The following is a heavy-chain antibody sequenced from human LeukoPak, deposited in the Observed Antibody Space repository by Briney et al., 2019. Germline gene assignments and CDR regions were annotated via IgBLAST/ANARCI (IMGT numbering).Heavy chain of an antibody. CDR3: ARDMVPKSRPLGAAAGTVWFDP. Sequence: ASVKVSFKASGYTFTGYYMHWVRPAPGQGGEWMGWINPNRGGTNYAQKFQGRGTMTRDTSISTAYMELSRLRSDDTAVYYCARDMVPKSRPLGAAAGTVWFDPWGQGALVTVSS. J-gene: IGHJ5*02. CDR2: INPNRGGT. V-gene: IGHV1-2*02. CDR1: GYTFTGYY. D-gene: IGHD6-13*01.